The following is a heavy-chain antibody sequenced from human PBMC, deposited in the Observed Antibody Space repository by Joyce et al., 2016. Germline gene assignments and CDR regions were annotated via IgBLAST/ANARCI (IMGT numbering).Heavy chain of an antibody. Sequence: VELRQSEAELKKPGASVKVSCTVSGDTVSKVSVHWVRQGPAQGLEWMDGFGRESGRITYGQQFQGRITVTEDTSTDTAYMELSSLRSADTAVYYCTAERRFYGLDVWGQGTTVTVS. CDR3: TAERRFYGLDV. J-gene: IGHJ6*02. CDR1: GDTVSKVS. V-gene: IGHV1-24*01. CDR2: FGRESGRI.